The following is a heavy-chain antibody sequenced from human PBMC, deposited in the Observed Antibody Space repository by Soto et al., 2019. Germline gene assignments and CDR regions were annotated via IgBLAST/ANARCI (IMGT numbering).Heavy chain of an antibody. CDR2: ISAYNGNT. CDR1: GYTFTNFG. CDR3: ARGGTPIVY. Sequence: QVQLVQSGAEVKKPGASVKVSCKASGYTFTNFGISWVRQAPGQGLEWMGWISAYNGNTNYAQNFQGRVTMTTDTSPSKAYMEPRSLRSHDTSVYYCARGGTPIVYWCQGTLVTVSS. V-gene: IGHV1-18*01. J-gene: IGHJ4*02. D-gene: IGHD3-16*01.